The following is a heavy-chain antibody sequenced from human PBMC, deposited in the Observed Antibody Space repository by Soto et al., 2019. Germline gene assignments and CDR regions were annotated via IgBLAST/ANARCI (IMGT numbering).Heavy chain of an antibody. D-gene: IGHD3-22*01. J-gene: IGHJ5*02. CDR1: GGTFSSYA. CDR3: ARDPVYDYDSSGYIPNWFDP. CDR2: IIPIFGTA. V-gene: IGHV1-69*13. Sequence: SVKVSCKASGGTFSSYAISWVRQAPGQGLEWMGGIIPIFGTANYAQKFQGRVTITADESTSTAYMELSSLRSEDTAVYYCARDPVYDYDSSGYIPNWFDPWGQGTLVTVSS.